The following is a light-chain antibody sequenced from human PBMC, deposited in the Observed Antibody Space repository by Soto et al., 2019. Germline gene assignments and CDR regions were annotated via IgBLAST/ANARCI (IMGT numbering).Light chain of an antibody. V-gene: IGKV1-39*01. Sequence: VHMTQSASSLSASEGYRVTITCRASQTISKYLNWYQHKTGKAPNLMIYAASSLQSGVPSRFSGSWYETDFNLTISSLQPEDFATYYCQQTYSTPRTFGQGTKVDIK. CDR3: QQTYSTPRT. CDR2: AAS. J-gene: IGKJ1*01. CDR1: QTISKY.